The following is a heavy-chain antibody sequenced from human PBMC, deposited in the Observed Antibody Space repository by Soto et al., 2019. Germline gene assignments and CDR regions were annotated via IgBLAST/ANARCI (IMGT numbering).Heavy chain of an antibody. CDR2: INLNSGGT. Sequence: QVQLVQSGAEVKKTGASVKVSCEAPGHYFSGYYMYWVRQAPGHGLEWMGWINLNSGGTNYAQKFQGRVTMTRDTSITTGYMDLRGLTSDDTAVYYCASAPPYYGISGYLEVWGLGTPVTVSS. J-gene: IGHJ4*02. D-gene: IGHD3-22*01. CDR3: ASAPPYYGISGYLEV. CDR1: GHYFSGYY. V-gene: IGHV1-2*02.